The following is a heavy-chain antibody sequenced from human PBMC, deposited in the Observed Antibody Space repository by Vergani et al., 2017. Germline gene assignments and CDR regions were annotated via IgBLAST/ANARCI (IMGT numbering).Heavy chain of an antibody. CDR2: IYYSGST. J-gene: IGHJ4*02. CDR1: AGSISSGGYY. Sequence: QVQLQESGPGLVKPSQTLSLTCTVSAGSISSGGYYWSWIRQHPGKGLEWIGYIYYSGSTYYNPSLKSRVTISVDTSKNQFSLKLSSVTAADTAVYYCARSLSHSSSWYIGFDYWGQGTLVTVSS. D-gene: IGHD6-13*01. V-gene: IGHV4-31*03. CDR3: ARSLSHSSSWYIGFDY.